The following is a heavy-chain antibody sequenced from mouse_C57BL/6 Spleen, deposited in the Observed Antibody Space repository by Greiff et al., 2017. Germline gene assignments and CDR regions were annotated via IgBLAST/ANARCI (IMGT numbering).Heavy chain of an antibody. CDR3: ARHDGSSYLYYFDY. D-gene: IGHD1-1*01. J-gene: IGHJ2*01. CDR1: GFTFSSYT. Sequence: DVQLVESGGGLVKPGGSLKLSCAASGFTFSSYTMSWVRQTPEKRLEWVATISGGGGNTYYPDSVKGRFTISRDNAKNTLYLQMSSLRSEDTALYYCARHDGSSYLYYFDYWGQGTTLTVSS. CDR2: ISGGGGNT. V-gene: IGHV5-9*01.